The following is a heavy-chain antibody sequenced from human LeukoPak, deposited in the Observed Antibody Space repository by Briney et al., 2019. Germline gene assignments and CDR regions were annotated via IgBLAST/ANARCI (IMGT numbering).Heavy chain of an antibody. V-gene: IGHV7-4-1*04. CDR2: INTNTGNP. CDR1: GYTFTSYI. J-gene: IGHJ4*02. CDR3: TRSAVGRADY. Sequence: ASVTVSCKASGYTFTSYIINWVRQAPGQGLEWMGWINTNTGNPTYAQGFTGRFVFSSDTSVSMAYPQISSLKSEDTAVYYCTRSAVGRADYWGQGTLVTVSS. D-gene: IGHD6-13*01.